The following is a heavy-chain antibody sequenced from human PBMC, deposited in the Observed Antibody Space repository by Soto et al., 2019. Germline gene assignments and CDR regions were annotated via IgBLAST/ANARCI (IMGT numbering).Heavy chain of an antibody. V-gene: IGHV4-34*01. D-gene: IGHD7-27*01. CDR1: GGSFSGYY. J-gene: IGHJ4*02. CDR2: INHSGST. CDR3: ARGWGRIFDY. Sequence: QVKLQQWGAGLLKPSETLSLTCAVYGGSFSGYYWNWIRQPPGKGLEWIGEINHSGSTNYNPSLKSRVTISVDTSKNQFSLKLRSVSAADTAVYYCARGWGRIFDYWGQGTLVTVSS.